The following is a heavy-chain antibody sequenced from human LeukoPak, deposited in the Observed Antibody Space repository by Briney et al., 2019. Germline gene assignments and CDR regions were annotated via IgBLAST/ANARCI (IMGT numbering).Heavy chain of an antibody. D-gene: IGHD3-9*01. Sequence: ASVTVSCKASGYTFTSYGISWVRQAPGQGLEWMGWISAYNGNTNYAQKFQGRVTITADESTSTAYMELSSLRSEDTAVYYCARTSYYDILTYYYYGMDVWGQGTTVTVSS. V-gene: IGHV1-18*01. CDR1: GYTFTSYG. CDR2: ISAYNGNT. J-gene: IGHJ6*02. CDR3: ARTSYYDILTYYYYGMDV.